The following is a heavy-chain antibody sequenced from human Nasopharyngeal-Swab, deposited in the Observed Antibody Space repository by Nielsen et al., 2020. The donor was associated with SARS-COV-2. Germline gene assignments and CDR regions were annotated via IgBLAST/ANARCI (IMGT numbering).Heavy chain of an antibody. CDR1: GFTFSSYW. D-gene: IGHD6-13*01. Sequence: GESLKISCAASGFTFSSYWMSWVRQAPGKGLEWVANINEDGSEKYYVDSVKGRFTISRDNAKNSLYLQMNSLRAEDTAVYYCARASGSSWDFDYWGQGTLVTVSS. J-gene: IGHJ4*02. CDR3: ARASGSSWDFDY. CDR2: INEDGSEK. V-gene: IGHV3-7*03.